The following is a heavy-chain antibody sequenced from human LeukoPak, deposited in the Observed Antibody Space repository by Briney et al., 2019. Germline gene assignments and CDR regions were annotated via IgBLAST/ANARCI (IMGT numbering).Heavy chain of an antibody. Sequence: GSLRLSCAASGFTFSTYSMNWVRQAPGKGLEWVSSISSSSRYIYYADSVKGRFTISRDNAKNSLFLQMNSLRAEDTAVYYCARDWTSGWDYWGQGTLVTVSS. CDR3: ARDWTSGWDY. V-gene: IGHV3-21*01. D-gene: IGHD6-19*01. CDR1: GFTFSTYS. CDR2: ISSSSRYI. J-gene: IGHJ4*02.